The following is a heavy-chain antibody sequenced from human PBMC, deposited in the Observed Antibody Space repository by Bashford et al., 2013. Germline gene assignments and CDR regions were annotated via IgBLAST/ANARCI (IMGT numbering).Heavy chain of an antibody. CDR1: GYTFTSYA. V-gene: IGHV1-3*01. CDR2: INAGNGNT. CDR3: ARDLRANIAARTRDYWYFDL. D-gene: IGHD6-6*01. J-gene: IGHJ2*01. Sequence: ASVKVSCKASGYTFTSYAMHWVRQAPGQRLEWMGWINAGNGNTKYSQKFQGRVTITRDTSASTAYMELSSLRSEDTAVYYCARDLRANIAARTRDYWYFDLWGRGTLVTVSS.